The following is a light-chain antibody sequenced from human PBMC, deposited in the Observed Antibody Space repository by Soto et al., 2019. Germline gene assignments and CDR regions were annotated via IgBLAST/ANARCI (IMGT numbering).Light chain of an antibody. J-gene: IGKJ1*01. Sequence: DIQMTQSPSTLSASVGDRVTITCRASQSISSWLAWYQQKAGKAPKLLIYDASSLESGVPSRFSGSGSGTEFTLTISSLQPDDVATYYCQQYNSYPWTFGQGTKVDIK. CDR1: QSISSW. CDR2: DAS. V-gene: IGKV1-5*01. CDR3: QQYNSYPWT.